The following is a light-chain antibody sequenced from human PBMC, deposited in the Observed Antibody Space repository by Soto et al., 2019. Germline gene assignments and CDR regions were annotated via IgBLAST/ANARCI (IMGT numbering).Light chain of an antibody. CDR3: QQLNSYVFA. J-gene: IGKJ3*01. CDR1: QDVSRY. V-gene: IGKV1-9*01. Sequence: DIQLTQSPSFLSASVGDRVTITCRASQDVSRYLAWYQQKPGKAPNLLIYAASTLRSGVPSRFSGSGSETEFTPTISSLQPEDFATYYWQQLNSYVFAFGPGTKVDIK. CDR2: AAS.